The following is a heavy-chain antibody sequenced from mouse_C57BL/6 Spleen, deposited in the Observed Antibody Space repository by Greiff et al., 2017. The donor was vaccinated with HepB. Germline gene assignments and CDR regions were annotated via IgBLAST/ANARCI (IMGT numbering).Heavy chain of an antibody. D-gene: IGHD2-2*01. V-gene: IGHV1-15*01. CDR2: IDPETGGT. CDR3: TRWTMVTKYWFAY. Sequence: QVQLQQSGAELVRPGASVTLSCKASGYTFTDYEMHWVKQTPVHGLEWIGAIDPETGGTAYNQKFKGKAILTADKSSSTAYMELRSLTSEDSAVYYCTRWTMVTKYWFAYWGQGTLVTVSA. CDR1: GYTFTDYE. J-gene: IGHJ3*01.